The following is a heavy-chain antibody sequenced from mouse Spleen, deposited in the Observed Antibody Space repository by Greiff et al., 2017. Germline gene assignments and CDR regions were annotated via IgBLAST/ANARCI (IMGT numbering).Heavy chain of an antibody. Sequence: EVQLVESGGGLVQPKGSLKLSCAASGFSFNTYAMNWVRQAPGKGLEWVARIRSKSNNYATYYADSVKDRFTISRDDSESMLYLQMNNLKTEDTAMYYCVRSNYDYVYYAMDYWGQGTSVTVSS. CDR3: VRSNYDYVYYAMDY. V-gene: IGHV10-1*01. D-gene: IGHD2-4*01. CDR2: IRSKSNNYAT. J-gene: IGHJ4*01. CDR1: GFSFNTYA.